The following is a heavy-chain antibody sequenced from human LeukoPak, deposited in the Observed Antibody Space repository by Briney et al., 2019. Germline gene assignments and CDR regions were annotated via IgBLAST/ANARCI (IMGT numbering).Heavy chain of an antibody. V-gene: IGHV4-59*01. Sequence: SETLSLTCTVSGGSITSNYWSWIRQPPGKGLEGIGYIYYSGSTNYNPSLKSRVTISVDTSRNQFSLKLSSVTAADTAVYYCARVDGSGSYVDYWGQGTLVTVSS. J-gene: IGHJ4*02. CDR3: ARVDGSGSYVDY. CDR2: IYYSGST. D-gene: IGHD3-10*01. CDR1: GGSITSNY.